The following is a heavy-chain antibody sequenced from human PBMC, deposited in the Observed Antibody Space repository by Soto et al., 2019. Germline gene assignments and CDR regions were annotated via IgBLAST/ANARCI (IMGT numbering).Heavy chain of an antibody. Sequence: ASVKVSCKASGYTFTGYAMHWVRQAPGQRLEWMGWINAGNGNTKYSQKFQGRVTITRDTSASTAYMELSSLRSEDTAVYYCARGAYYYDSSGLSYWGQGTLVTVSS. V-gene: IGHV1-3*01. CDR2: INAGNGNT. CDR3: ARGAYYYDSSGLSY. D-gene: IGHD3-22*01. CDR1: GYTFTGYA. J-gene: IGHJ4*02.